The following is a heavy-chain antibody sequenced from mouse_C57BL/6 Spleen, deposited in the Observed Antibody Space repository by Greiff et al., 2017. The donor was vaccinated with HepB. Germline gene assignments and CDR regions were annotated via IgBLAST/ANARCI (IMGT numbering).Heavy chain of an antibody. CDR2: FYPGSGSI. CDR1: GYTFTEYT. CDR3: ARHESTMVTTEWYFDV. J-gene: IGHJ1*03. V-gene: IGHV1-62-2*01. Sequence: VKLVESGAELVKPGASVKLSCKASGYTFTEYTIHWVKQRSGQGLEWIGWFYPGSGSIKYNEKFKDKATLTADKSSSTVYMELSRLTSEDSAVYFCARHESTMVTTEWYFDVWGTGTTVTVSS. D-gene: IGHD2-2*01.